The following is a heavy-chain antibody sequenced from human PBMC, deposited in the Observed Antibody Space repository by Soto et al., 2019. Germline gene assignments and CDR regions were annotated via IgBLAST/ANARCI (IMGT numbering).Heavy chain of an antibody. Sequence: PSETLSLTCAVYGGSFSGYYWSWIRQPPGKGLEWIGEINHSGSTNYNPSLKSRVTISVDTSKNQFSLKLSSVTAADTAVYYCARVGIVLMVYAIESNWFDPWGQGTLVTVSS. D-gene: IGHD2-8*01. CDR1: GGSFSGYY. CDR2: INHSGST. V-gene: IGHV4-34*01. J-gene: IGHJ5*02. CDR3: ARVGIVLMVYAIESNWFDP.